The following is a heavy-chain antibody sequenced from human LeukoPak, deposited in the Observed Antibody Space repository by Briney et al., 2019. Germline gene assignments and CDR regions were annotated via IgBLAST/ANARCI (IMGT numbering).Heavy chain of an antibody. CDR1: GFTVSSNY. D-gene: IGHD2-2*01. CDR2: IYSGGST. J-gene: IGHJ3*02. CDR3: ASSSTSATFGI. V-gene: IGHV3-53*01. Sequence: GGSLRLSCAASGFTVSSNYMSWVRQAPGKGLEWVSVIYSGGSTYYADSVKGRFTISRDNSKNTLYLQMNSLRAEDTAVYYCASSSTSATFGIWGQGTMVTVSS.